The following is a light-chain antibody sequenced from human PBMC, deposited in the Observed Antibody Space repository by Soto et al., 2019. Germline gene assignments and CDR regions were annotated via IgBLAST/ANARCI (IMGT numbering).Light chain of an antibody. CDR1: QSVSSSY. V-gene: IGKV3-20*01. CDR2: GAS. Sequence: EIVLTQSPGTLSLSPGERATLSCRASQSVSSSYLAWYQRKPGQAPRLLIYGASSRATGIPDRFSGSESGTDFTLTISRLEPEDFAVYYCQQYGSSPGTFGGGTKVEIK. J-gene: IGKJ4*01. CDR3: QQYGSSPGT.